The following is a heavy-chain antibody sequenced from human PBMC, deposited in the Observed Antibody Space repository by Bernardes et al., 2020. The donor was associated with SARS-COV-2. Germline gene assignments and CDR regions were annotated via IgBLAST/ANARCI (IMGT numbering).Heavy chain of an antibody. V-gene: IGHV3-74*01. Sequence: GGSLRLSCAASRFTFSSYWMHWVRQVPGKGLVWVSRINMDVSVTTYADSVKGRFTISRDNAGNTLYLQMNSLGAEDTALYYCARADCTSTSCHRGAYDIWGQGTMVTVSA. CDR3: ARADCTSTSCHRGAYDI. D-gene: IGHD2-2*01. CDR1: RFTFSSYW. CDR2: INMDVSVT. J-gene: IGHJ3*02.